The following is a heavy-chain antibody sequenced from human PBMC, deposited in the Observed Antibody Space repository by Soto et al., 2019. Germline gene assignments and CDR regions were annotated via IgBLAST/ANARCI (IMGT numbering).Heavy chain of an antibody. CDR2: VHTGNGNT. CDR1: GYTFTAYR. CDR3: ARGHGGGSYRIDY. J-gene: IGHJ4*02. V-gene: IGHV1-3*04. D-gene: IGHD3-16*02. Sequence: ASVKVSCKTSGYTFTAYRMHWVRQAPGQRLEWMGWVHTGNGNTKYSQKLQGKITITWDTSASTASMELSSLRSEDTAVYYCARGHGGGSYRIDYWGQGTLVTVSS.